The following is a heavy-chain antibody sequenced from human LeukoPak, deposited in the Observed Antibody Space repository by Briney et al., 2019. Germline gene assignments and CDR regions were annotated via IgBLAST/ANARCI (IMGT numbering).Heavy chain of an antibody. CDR1: GFTFDDYG. J-gene: IGHJ3*02. V-gene: IGHV3-20*04. Sequence: GGSLRLSCAASGFTFDDYGMGWVRQAPGKGLEWVSGINWNGGSTGYADSVKGRFTISRDNAKNSLYLQMNSLRAEDTALYYCARADSSGYYYAFDIWGQGTMVTVSS. CDR3: ARADSSGYYYAFDI. CDR2: INWNGGST. D-gene: IGHD3-22*01.